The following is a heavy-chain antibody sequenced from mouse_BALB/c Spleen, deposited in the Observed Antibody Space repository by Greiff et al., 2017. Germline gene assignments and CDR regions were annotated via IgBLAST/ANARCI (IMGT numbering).Heavy chain of an antibody. Sequence: VQVVESGPGLVAPSQSLSITCTVSGFSLTGYGVNWVRQPPGKGLEWLGMIWGDGSTDYNSALKSRLSISKDNSKSQVFLKMNSLQTDDTARYYCARGGNYVPYAMDYWGQGTSVTVSS. CDR3: ARGGNYVPYAMDY. CDR1: GFSLTGYG. CDR2: IWGDGST. D-gene: IGHD2-1*01. V-gene: IGHV2-6-7*01. J-gene: IGHJ4*01.